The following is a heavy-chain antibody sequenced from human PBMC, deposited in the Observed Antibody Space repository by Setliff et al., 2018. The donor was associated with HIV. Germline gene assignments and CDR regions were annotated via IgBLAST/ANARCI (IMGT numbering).Heavy chain of an antibody. J-gene: IGHJ3*02. CDR2: INHSGST. CDR1: GGSFSGYY. CDR3: ARAYYYDSSGDAFDI. V-gene: IGHV4-34*01. D-gene: IGHD3-22*01. Sequence: PSETLSLTCAVYGGSFSGYYWSWIRQPPGKGLERIGEINHSGSTNYNPSLKSRVTISVDTSKNQFSLKLSSVTAADTAVYYCARAYYYDSSGDAFDIWGQGTMVTVSS.